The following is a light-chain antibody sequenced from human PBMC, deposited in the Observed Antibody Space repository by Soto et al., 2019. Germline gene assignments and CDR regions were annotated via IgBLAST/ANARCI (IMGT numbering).Light chain of an antibody. V-gene: IGKV1-9*01. J-gene: IGKJ4*01. CDR2: AAS. CDR1: QGINDY. CDR3: QQFNTYPLT. Sequence: DIQLTQSPSFLSASVGDRVTITCRASQGINDYLAWYQQKPGKAPKLLIYAASTLQSEVPSRFSGSASGTEFTLTISSLQPEDFATDYCQQFNTYPLTFGGGTKVEVK.